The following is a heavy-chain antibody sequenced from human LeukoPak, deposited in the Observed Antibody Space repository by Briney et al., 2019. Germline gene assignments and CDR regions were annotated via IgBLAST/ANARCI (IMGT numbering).Heavy chain of an antibody. CDR3: AKDHPLWFGELSAGDAFDI. J-gene: IGHJ3*02. V-gene: IGHV3-23*01. Sequence: GGSLRLSCAASGFTFSSYAMSWVRQAPGKGLEGVSAISGSGGSTYYADCVKGRVTIARENSKNKTYLKMHSMSAEATAVHYCAKDHPLWFGELSAGDAFDIWGQGTMVTVSS. CDR1: GFTFSSYA. CDR2: ISGSGGST. D-gene: IGHD3-10*01.